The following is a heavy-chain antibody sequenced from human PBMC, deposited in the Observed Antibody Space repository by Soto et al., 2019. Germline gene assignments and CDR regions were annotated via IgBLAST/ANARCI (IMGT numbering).Heavy chain of an antibody. CDR2: INHSGST. CDR1: GGSFSGYY. CDR3: ARGRRYCTNGVCYKGSDY. D-gene: IGHD2-8*01. Sequence: SETLSLTCAVYGGSFSGYYWSWIRQPPGKGLEWIGEINHSGSTNYNPSLKSRVTISVDTSKNQFSLKLSSVTAADTAVYYWARGRRYCTNGVCYKGSDYWGQGTLVTVSS. V-gene: IGHV4-34*01. J-gene: IGHJ4*02.